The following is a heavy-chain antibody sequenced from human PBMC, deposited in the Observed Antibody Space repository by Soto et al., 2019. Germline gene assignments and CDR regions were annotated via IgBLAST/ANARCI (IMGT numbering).Heavy chain of an antibody. V-gene: IGHV4-59*01. CDR3: ARGGGLTPNFDY. D-gene: IGHD2-15*01. CDR2: VHSSGNS. J-gene: IGHJ4*02. CDR1: GGCISSYY. Sequence: KPXATLSLTCTVCGGCISSYYWSWIRQPPGKGLEWIGYVHSSGNSNYNPSLKSRVTASADTSKNRFSLRLNSVTAADTAVYYCARGGGLTPNFDYWGQGTLVTVSS.